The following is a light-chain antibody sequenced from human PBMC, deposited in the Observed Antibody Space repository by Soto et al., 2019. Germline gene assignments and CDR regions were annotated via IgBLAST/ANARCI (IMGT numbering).Light chain of an antibody. Sequence: QSALTQPRSASGTPGQRVTISSSGSSSNIGTNTVNWYQQFPRSAPKLLMYSSNQRPSGVPDRFSGSKSGTSASLAISGLQSEDKADYYCAAWDGSLNVVLFGGGTKLTVL. J-gene: IGLJ3*02. V-gene: IGLV1-44*01. CDR2: SSN. CDR3: AAWDGSLNVVL. CDR1: SSNIGTNT.